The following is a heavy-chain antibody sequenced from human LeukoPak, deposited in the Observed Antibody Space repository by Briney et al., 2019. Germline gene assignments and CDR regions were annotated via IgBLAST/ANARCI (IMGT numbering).Heavy chain of an antibody. CDR1: GGSFSSYY. CDR2: INHSGST. D-gene: IGHD6-6*01. Sequence: SETLSLTCAVYGGSFSSYYWSWIRQPPGKGLEWIGEINHSGSTNYNPSLKSRVTISVDTSKNQFSLKLSSVTAADTAVYYCXXXXXAARLYYFDYWGQGTLVTVSS. V-gene: IGHV4-34*01. J-gene: IGHJ4*02. CDR3: XXXXXAARLYYFDY.